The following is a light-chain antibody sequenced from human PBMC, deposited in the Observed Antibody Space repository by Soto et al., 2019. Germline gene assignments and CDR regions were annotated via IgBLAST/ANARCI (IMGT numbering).Light chain of an antibody. Sequence: DIQLTQSPSSLSASVGDRVTITCRASHSISNYLNWYQHSPGKAPTLLIYAASTLQSGVPSRFSGSESGTDFTLTITSLQPEDSATYHCQQTYSNPLTFGQGTRLEI. V-gene: IGKV1-39*01. J-gene: IGKJ5*01. CDR1: HSISNY. CDR2: AAS. CDR3: QQTYSNPLT.